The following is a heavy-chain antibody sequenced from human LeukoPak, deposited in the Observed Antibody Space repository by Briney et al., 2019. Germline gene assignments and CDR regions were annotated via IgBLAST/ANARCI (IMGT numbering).Heavy chain of an antibody. CDR2: ISSSGSTI. J-gene: IGHJ4*02. V-gene: IGHV3-48*04. CDR1: GFTFSSYS. D-gene: IGHD4-23*01. Sequence: GGSLRLSCAASGFTFSSYSMNWVRQAPGKGLEWVSYISSSGSTIYYADSVKGRFTISRDNAKNSLYLQMNSLRAEDTAVYYCARDRRRWYYFDYWGQGTLVTVSS. CDR3: ARDRRRWYYFDY.